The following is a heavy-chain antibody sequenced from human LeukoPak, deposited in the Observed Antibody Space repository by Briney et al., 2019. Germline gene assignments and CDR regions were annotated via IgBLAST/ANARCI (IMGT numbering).Heavy chain of an antibody. CDR2: ISSNGGST. Sequence: GGSLRLSCAASGFTFSSYAMHWVRQAPGKGLEYVSAISSNGGSTYYANSVKGRFTISRDNSTNTLYLQMGSLRAEDMAVYYCAREGATLRPFDYWGQGTLVTVSS. CDR3: AREGATLRPFDY. CDR1: GFTFSSYA. J-gene: IGHJ4*02. V-gene: IGHV3-64*01. D-gene: IGHD1-26*01.